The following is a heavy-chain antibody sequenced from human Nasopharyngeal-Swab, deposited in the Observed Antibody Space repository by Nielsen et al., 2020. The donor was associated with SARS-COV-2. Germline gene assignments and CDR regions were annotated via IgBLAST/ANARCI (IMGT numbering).Heavy chain of an antibody. CDR1: GYTFTSYD. Sequence: ASVKVSCKASGYTFTSYDINWVRQATGQGLEWMGWMNPNSGNTGYAQKFQGRVTMTRNTSISTAYMELSSLRSEDTAVYYCATDRIAAAGDLDYWGQGTLVTVSS. V-gene: IGHV1-8*01. J-gene: IGHJ4*02. CDR3: ATDRIAAAGDLDY. CDR2: MNPNSGNT. D-gene: IGHD6-13*01.